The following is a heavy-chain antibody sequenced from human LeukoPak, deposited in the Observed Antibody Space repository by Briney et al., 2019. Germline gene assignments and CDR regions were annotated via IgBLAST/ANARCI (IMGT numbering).Heavy chain of an antibody. Sequence: GASVKVSCKASGYTFTSYGISWVRQAPGQGLEWMGWISAYNGKTNYAQKLQGRVTMTTDTSTSTAYMELRSLRSDDTAVYYCARGGGYCSSTSCYDYNWFDPWGQGTLVTVSS. V-gene: IGHV1-18*01. CDR2: ISAYNGKT. D-gene: IGHD2-2*01. CDR1: GYTFTSYG. CDR3: ARGGGYCSSTSCYDYNWFDP. J-gene: IGHJ5*02.